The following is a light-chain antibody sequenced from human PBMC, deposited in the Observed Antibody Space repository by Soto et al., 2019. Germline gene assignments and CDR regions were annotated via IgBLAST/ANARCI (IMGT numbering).Light chain of an antibody. CDR3: QQYDNWPPAIT. J-gene: IGKJ5*01. Sequence: EIVLTQAPVTLSLSPGDRDTLSRRAILSVSSNYVAWYQQKPGQAPRLVLXDIFTRATGVPTRISGSGSGKEFTLNISSLQSEDFALYYCQQYDNWPPAITFGQGTRLEI. V-gene: IGKV3D-15*01. CDR1: LSVSSN. CDR2: DIF.